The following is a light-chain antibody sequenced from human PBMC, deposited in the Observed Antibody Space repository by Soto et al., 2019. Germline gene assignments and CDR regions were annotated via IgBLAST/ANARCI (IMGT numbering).Light chain of an antibody. J-gene: IGKJ1*01. CDR1: ESVRSN. Sequence: ERVMTQSPATLSVSPGERATLSCRARESVRSNLAWYQQQPGQAPRLPIYGASTRATGIPARFSGSGSGTEFTLTISSLQSEDFAVYYCQQYNNWPRTFGQGTKVDIK. CDR3: QQYNNWPRT. V-gene: IGKV3D-15*01. CDR2: GAS.